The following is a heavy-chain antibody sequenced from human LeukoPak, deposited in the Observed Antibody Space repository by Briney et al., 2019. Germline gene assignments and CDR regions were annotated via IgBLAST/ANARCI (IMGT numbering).Heavy chain of an antibody. J-gene: IGHJ6*02. D-gene: IGHD2-2*01. CDR3: ARRAGFVVEPAASLTDYYYGMDV. V-gene: IGHV1-69*01. Sequence: SVKVSCKASGGTFSSYAISWVRQAPGQGLEWMGGIIPIFGTADYAQKFQGRVTITADESTSTAYMELSSLRSEDTAVYYCARRAGFVVEPAASLTDYYYGMDVWGQGTTVTVSS. CDR1: GGTFSSYA. CDR2: IIPIFGTA.